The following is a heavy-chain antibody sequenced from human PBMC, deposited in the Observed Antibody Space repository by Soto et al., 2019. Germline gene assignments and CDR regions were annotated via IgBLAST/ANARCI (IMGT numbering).Heavy chain of an antibody. V-gene: IGHV3-66*04. Sequence: EVHLVESGGDLVQPGGSLRLSCAASGFTVSTSYMGWVRQAPGKGLEWVSSIYSDGNTYYADSVRGRFTIDTDKSKDTLYLQMNSLRVDDTAMYYCARHVGSYWYFDLWRRGTLVIVSS. CDR2: IYSDGNT. CDR3: ARHVGSYWYFDL. J-gene: IGHJ2*01. CDR1: GFTVSTSY. D-gene: IGHD1-26*01.